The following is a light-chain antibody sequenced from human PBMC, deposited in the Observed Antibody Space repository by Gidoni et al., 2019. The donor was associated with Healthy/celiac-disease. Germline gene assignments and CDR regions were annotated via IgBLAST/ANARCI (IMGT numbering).Light chain of an antibody. J-gene: IGKJ2*04. CDR1: QSISSY. Sequence: DIQVTQSPTSLSASVGDRVNITCRASQSISSYLNWYQQKPGKAPKLLIYAASSLQSGVPSRFSGSGSGTDFTLTISSLQPEDFATYYCQQSYSTPQSSFGQGTKLEIK. V-gene: IGKV1-39*01. CDR3: QQSYSTPQSS. CDR2: AAS.